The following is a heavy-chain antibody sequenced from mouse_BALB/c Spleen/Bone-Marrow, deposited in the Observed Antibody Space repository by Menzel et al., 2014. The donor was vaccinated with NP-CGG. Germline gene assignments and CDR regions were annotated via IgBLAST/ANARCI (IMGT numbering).Heavy chain of an antibody. CDR1: GFNIKDTY. Sequence: EVQLVESGAELVKPGASVKLSCTASGFNIKDTYMHWVKQRPEQGLEWIGRIDPANGYTKFDPKFQGKANITADTSSNTAYLQLSSLTSEDTVVYYCARGTTVVSYYAMDYWGQGTSVTVSS. CDR3: ARGTTVVSYYAMDY. J-gene: IGHJ4*01. CDR2: IDPANGYT. V-gene: IGHV14-3*02. D-gene: IGHD1-1*01.